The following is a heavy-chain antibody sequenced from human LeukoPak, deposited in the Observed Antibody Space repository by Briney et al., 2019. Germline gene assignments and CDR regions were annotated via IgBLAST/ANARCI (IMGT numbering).Heavy chain of an antibody. J-gene: IGHJ4*02. CDR3: AKVRLGVVDY. CDR1: GSTFKSHD. Sequence: GGSLRLSCAVSGSTFKSHDMHWVRQAAGEGLEWVSAIGTAGDTYYPGSVKGRFTISRDNSKNTLYLQMNSLRAEDTAVYYCAKVRLGVVDYWGQGTLVTVSS. D-gene: IGHD2-21*01. CDR2: IGTAGDT. V-gene: IGHV3-13*01.